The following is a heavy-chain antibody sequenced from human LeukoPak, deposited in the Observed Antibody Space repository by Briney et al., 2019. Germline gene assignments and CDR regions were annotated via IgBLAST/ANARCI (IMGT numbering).Heavy chain of an antibody. CDR2: IIPIFGTA. V-gene: IGHV1-69*01. CDR1: GGTFSSYA. D-gene: IGHD1-26*01. J-gene: IGHJ4*02. CDR3: ARDRVGATMAYFDY. Sequence: GSSVKVSCKASGGTFSSYAISWVRQAPGQGLEWMGGIIPIFGTANYAQKFQGRVTITADESTSTAYMELSSLRSGDAAVYYCARDRVGATMAYFDYWGQGTLVTVSS.